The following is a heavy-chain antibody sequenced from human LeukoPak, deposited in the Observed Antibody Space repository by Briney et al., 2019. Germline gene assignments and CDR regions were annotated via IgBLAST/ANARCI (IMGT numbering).Heavy chain of an antibody. CDR3: AKDRDSSGWYMR. J-gene: IGHJ4*02. V-gene: IGHV3-23*01. Sequence: GGSLRLSCAASGFTVSSNYMSWVRQAPGKGLEWVSAISGSGGSTYYADSVKGRFTISRDNSKNTLYLQMNSLRAEVTAVYYCAKDRDSSGWYMRWGQGTLVTVSS. D-gene: IGHD6-19*01. CDR2: ISGSGGST. CDR1: GFTVSSNY.